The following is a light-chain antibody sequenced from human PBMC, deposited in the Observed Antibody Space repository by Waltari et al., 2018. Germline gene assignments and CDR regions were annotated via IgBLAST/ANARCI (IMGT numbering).Light chain of an antibody. CDR2: DAS. V-gene: IGKV3-15*01. J-gene: IGKJ5*01. CDR3: QQYNRWPPIT. Sequence: EIVMTQYPATLSVSPGETATLSCRASQSVSSNVAWYQKKPGQALRLLIYDASTRATSIPAKFRGSGSGTEFTLTISSLQSEDFAVYYCQQYNRWPPITFGHATRLEIK. CDR1: QSVSSN.